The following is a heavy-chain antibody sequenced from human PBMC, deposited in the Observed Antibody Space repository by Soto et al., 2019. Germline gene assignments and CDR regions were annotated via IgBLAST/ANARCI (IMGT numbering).Heavy chain of an antibody. CDR1: GFTFSSYG. D-gene: IGHD3-16*02. CDR3: ARGFWDSYRSSDAFDI. V-gene: IGHV3-33*01. Sequence: GGSLRLSCAASGFTFSSYGMHWVRQAPGKGLEWVAVIWYDGSNKYYADSVKGRFTISRDNSKNTLYLQMNSLRAEDTAVYYCARGFWDSYRSSDAFDIWGQGTMVTVSS. J-gene: IGHJ3*02. CDR2: IWYDGSNK.